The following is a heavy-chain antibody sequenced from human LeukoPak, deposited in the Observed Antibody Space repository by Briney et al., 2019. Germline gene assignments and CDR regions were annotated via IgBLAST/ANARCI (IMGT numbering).Heavy chain of an antibody. CDR3: ARDCSSTSCYPYGFDP. J-gene: IGHJ5*02. Sequence: GESLKISCKGSGYSFTSYWIGRVRQMPGKGLEWMGIIYPGDSDTRYSPSFQGQVTISADKSISTAYLQWSSLKASDTAMYYCARDCSSTSCYPYGFDPWGQGTLVTVSS. CDR2: IYPGDSDT. D-gene: IGHD2-2*01. CDR1: GYSFTSYW. V-gene: IGHV5-51*01.